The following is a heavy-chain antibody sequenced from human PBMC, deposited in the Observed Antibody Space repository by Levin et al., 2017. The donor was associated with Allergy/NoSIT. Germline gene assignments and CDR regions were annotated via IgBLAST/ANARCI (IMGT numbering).Heavy chain of an antibody. CDR3: ARVRYYYDSSLDLIDY. CDR1: GGSFSGYY. J-gene: IGHJ4*02. D-gene: IGHD3-22*01. Sequence: SETLSLTCAVYGGSFSGYYWSWIRQPPGKGLEWIGEINHSGSTNYNPSLKSRVTISVDTSKNQFSLKLSSVTAADTAVYYCARVRYYYDSSLDLIDYWGQGTLVTVSS. V-gene: IGHV4-34*01. CDR2: INHSGST.